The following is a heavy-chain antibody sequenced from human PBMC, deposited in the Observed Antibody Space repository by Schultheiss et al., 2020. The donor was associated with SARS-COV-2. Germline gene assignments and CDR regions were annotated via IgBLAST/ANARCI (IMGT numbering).Heavy chain of an antibody. Sequence: SETLSLTCAVYGGSFSNFYWSWIRQPPGKGLEWIGEIYHSGSTNYNPSLKSRVTISVDKSKNQFSLKLSSVTAADTAVYYCAKTVTTAYYLDYWGQGTLVTVSS. D-gene: IGHD4-17*01. CDR1: GGSFSNFY. CDR3: AKTVTTAYYLDY. J-gene: IGHJ4*02. CDR2: IYHSGST. V-gene: IGHV4-34*01.